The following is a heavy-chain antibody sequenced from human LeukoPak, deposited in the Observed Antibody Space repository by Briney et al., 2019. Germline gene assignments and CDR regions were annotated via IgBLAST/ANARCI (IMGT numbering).Heavy chain of an antibody. CDR3: ARDRTRPYYYDSSGYCDL. V-gene: IGHV4-4*07. CDR1: GGSISSYY. CDR2: IYTSGST. Sequence: SETLSLTCTVSGGSISSYYWSWIRQPAGKGLEWIGRIYTSGSTNYNPSLKSRVTMSVDTSKNQFSLKLSSVTAADTAVYYCARDRTRPYYYDSSGYCDLWGQGTLVTVSS. D-gene: IGHD3-22*01. J-gene: IGHJ5*02.